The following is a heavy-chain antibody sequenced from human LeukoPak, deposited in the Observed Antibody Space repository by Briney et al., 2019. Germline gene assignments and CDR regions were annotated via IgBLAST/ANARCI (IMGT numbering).Heavy chain of an antibody. J-gene: IGHJ5*02. V-gene: IGHV4-38-2*01. D-gene: IGHD6-19*01. Sequence: PGGSLRLSCAASGFTFSSYAMSWVRQAPGKGLEWIGSIYHSGSTYYNPSLKSRFTISVDTSKNQFSLKLSSVTAADTAVYFCARGKPVAGTGWFDPWGQGTLVTVSS. CDR1: GFTFSSYA. CDR2: IYHSGST. CDR3: ARGKPVAGTGWFDP.